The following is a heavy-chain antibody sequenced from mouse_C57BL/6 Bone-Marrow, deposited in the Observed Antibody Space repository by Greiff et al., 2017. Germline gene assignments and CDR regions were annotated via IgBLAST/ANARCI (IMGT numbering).Heavy chain of an antibody. D-gene: IGHD1-1*01. CDR3: ARRGYYGCAY. J-gene: IGHJ3*01. Sequence: QVQPKQPGAELVMPGASVKLSCKASGYTFTSYRMYWVKQRPGKGLEWIGEFDPSDSYTNYNQKFKGKSTLTVDKSSSTAYLKLSSLTSEDSAVYYCARRGYYGCAYWGQRTLVTVSA. CDR2: FDPSDSYT. CDR1: GYTFTSYR. V-gene: IGHV1-69*01.